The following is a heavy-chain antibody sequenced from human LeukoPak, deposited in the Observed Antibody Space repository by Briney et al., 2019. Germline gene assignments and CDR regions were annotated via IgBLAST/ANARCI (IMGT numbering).Heavy chain of an antibody. Sequence: SETLSLTCTVSGDSVSGVYWSWIRQPPGKGLEWIGYVYYSGDTNYNPSLKSRVTMSLDTSKNQVSLRLSSVTAADTAVYYCASSPPSYYYDWGRGTLVTVSS. CDR3: ASSPPSYYYD. V-gene: IGHV4-59*02. CDR1: GDSVSGVY. J-gene: IGHJ4*02. CDR2: VYYSGDT. D-gene: IGHD3-10*01.